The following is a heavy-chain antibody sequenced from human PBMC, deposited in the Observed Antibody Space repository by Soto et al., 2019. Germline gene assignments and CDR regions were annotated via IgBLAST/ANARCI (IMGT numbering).Heavy chain of an antibody. D-gene: IGHD3-10*01. V-gene: IGHV4-59*01. CDR1: GGSISSYY. CDR2: IYYSGST. J-gene: IGHJ6*03. CDR3: ARELTGFGELLWGRGYYYYYMDV. Sequence: SETLCLTCTGSGGSISSYYWRWIRQPPGKGLEWIGYIYYSGSTNYNPSLKSRVTISVDTSKNQFSLKLSSVTAADTAVYYCARELTGFGELLWGRGYYYYYMDVWGKGTTVSVSS.